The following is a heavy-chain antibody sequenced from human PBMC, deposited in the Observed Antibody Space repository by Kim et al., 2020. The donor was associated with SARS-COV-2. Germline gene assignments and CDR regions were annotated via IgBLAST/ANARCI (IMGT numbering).Heavy chain of an antibody. CDR3: ARLFYYDILTGYSGNWFDP. CDR1: GGSIRSHDFY. Sequence: SETLSLTCSVSGGSIRSHDFYWGWIRQPPGKGLEWIGTIYFRGNIYYNPSLQSRVTLSLDTSKNQFSLNLTSVTAADTALYYCARLFYYDILTGYSGNWFDPWGQGTLFTVSS. D-gene: IGHD3-9*01. J-gene: IGHJ5*02. V-gene: IGHV4-39*01. CDR2: IYFRGNI.